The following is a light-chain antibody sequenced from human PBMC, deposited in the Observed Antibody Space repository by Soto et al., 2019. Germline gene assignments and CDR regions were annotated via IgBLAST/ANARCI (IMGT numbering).Light chain of an antibody. V-gene: IGKV3-20*01. CDR3: QQYGSSPLLT. CDR2: GAS. CDR1: QSVSSSY. Sequence: EIVLTQSPGTLSLSPGERATLSCRASQSVSSSYLAWYQQKPGQAPRLLIYGASSRATGIPDRFSGSGSGTDFTRTISRLEPEDFAVSYWQQYGSSPLLTFGGGTKVEIK. J-gene: IGKJ4*01.